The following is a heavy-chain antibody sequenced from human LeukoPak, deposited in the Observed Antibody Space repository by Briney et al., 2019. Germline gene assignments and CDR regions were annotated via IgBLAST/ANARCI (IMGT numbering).Heavy chain of an antibody. CDR1: GXTFSSYG. Sequence: GGSLRLSCAASGXTFSSYGMHWVRQAPGKGLEWVAVISYDGSNKYYADSVKGRFTISRDNSKNTLYLQMNSLRAEDTAVYYCAKDLIAVAGRYYYYGMDVWGQGTTVTVSS. V-gene: IGHV3-30*18. D-gene: IGHD6-19*01. CDR3: AKDLIAVAGRYYYYGMDV. CDR2: ISYDGSNK. J-gene: IGHJ6*02.